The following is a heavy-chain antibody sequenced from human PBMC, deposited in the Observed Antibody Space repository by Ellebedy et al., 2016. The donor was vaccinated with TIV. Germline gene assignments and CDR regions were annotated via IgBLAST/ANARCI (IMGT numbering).Heavy chain of an antibody. CDR3: ARRYSSSWYDYFDY. Sequence: MPSETLSLTCTVSGGSISSYYWSWIRQPPGKGLEWIGYISYSGSTNYNPSLKSRVTISVDTSKNQFSLRLSSVTAADTAVYYCARRYSSSWYDYFDYWGQGTLVTVSS. CDR2: ISYSGST. V-gene: IGHV4-59*01. CDR1: GGSISSYY. D-gene: IGHD6-13*01. J-gene: IGHJ4*02.